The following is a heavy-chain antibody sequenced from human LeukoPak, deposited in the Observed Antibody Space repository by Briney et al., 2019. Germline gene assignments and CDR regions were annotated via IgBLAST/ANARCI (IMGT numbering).Heavy chain of an antibody. V-gene: IGHV1-18*01. CDR3: ARVWRRTAMVTYYYYGMDV. J-gene: IGHJ6*02. Sequence: GASVKVSCKASGYTFTSYGISWVRQAPGQGLERMGWISAYNGNTNYAQKLQGRVTMTTDTSTSTAYMELRSLRSDDTAVYYCARVWRRTAMVTYYYYGMDVWGQGTTVTVSS. D-gene: IGHD5-18*01. CDR2: ISAYNGNT. CDR1: GYTFTSYG.